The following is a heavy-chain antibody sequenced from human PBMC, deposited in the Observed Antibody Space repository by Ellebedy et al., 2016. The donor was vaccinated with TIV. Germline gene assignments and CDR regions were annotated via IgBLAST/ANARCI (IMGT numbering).Heavy chain of an antibody. V-gene: IGHV3-15*01. CDR3: MTEHVGGDAFDL. D-gene: IGHD3-16*01. J-gene: IGHJ3*01. CDR2: IKSRTDGGTT. CDR1: GFTFSDYY. Sequence: GESLKISXAASGFTFSDYYMSWIRQAPGKGLEWVGRIKSRTDGGTTDYAAPVKGRFTISRDDSKNTLYLQMNSLKTEDTAVYHCMTEHVGGDAFDLWGQGTMVTVSS.